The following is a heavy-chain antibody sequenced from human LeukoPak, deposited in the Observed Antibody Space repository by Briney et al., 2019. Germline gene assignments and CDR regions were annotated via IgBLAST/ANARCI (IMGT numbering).Heavy chain of an antibody. CDR1: GFTFRSYS. CDR2: ISKDGSNK. Sequence: GSLKPSCVASGFTFRSYSMHLVRQAPGKGLEWVTYISKDGSNKYYIDSVKGRFTISRDNSKNTLYLQMNSLRAEDTAFYYCARDVDYDDEGGFDYWGQGTLVTVSS. J-gene: IGHJ4*02. CDR3: ARDVDYDDEGGFDY. D-gene: IGHD4-17*01. V-gene: IGHV3-30*04.